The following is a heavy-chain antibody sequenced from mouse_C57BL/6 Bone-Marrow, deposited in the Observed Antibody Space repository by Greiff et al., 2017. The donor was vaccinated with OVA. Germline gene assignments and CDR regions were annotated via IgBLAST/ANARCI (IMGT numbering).Heavy chain of an antibody. CDR1: GYTFTSYW. J-gene: IGHJ4*01. CDR3: ARLANDYYAMDY. V-gene: IGHV1-53*01. CDR2: INPSNGGT. Sequence: QVQLQQPGTELVKPGASVKLSCKASGYTFTSYWMHWVKQRPGQGLEWIGNINPSNGGTNYNEKFKSKATLTVDKSSSTAYLQLSSLTSEDSAVYYCARLANDYYAMDYWGQGTSVTVSS.